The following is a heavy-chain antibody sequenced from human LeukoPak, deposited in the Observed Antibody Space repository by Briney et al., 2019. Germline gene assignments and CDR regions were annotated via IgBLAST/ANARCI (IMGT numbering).Heavy chain of an antibody. J-gene: IGHJ6*03. V-gene: IGHV3-23*01. D-gene: IGHD3-3*01. CDR1: GFTFSSSA. Sequence: GGSLRLSCAASGFTFSSSAMSWVRQAPGKGLEWLSTISGGGGSTYYADSVKGRITISRDNSKNTLELQMNSLRAEDTAVYYCAKIGRRYDFWTGYYEEEVDYMDVWGKGTTVTVSS. CDR3: AKIGRRYDFWTGYYEEEVDYMDV. CDR2: ISGGGGST.